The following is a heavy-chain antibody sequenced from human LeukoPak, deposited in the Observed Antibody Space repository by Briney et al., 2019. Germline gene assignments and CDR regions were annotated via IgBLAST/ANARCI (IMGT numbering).Heavy chain of an antibody. V-gene: IGHV4-59*01. CDR1: GGSISSYY. CDR2: IYYSGST. J-gene: IGHJ4*02. Sequence: SETLSLTCTVSGGSISSYYWSWIRQPPGKGLEWIGYIYYSGSTNYNPSLKSRVTISVDTSKNQFSLKLSSVTAADTAVYYCARGDYGEGVDYWGQGTLVTVSS. D-gene: IGHD4-17*01. CDR3: ARGDYGEGVDY.